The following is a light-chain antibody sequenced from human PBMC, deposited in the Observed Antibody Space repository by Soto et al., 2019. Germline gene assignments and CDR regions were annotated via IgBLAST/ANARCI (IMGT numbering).Light chain of an antibody. CDR1: QSVRNN. J-gene: IGKJ5*01. CDR2: AAS. CDR3: QQYNNWPPFT. Sequence: EILLSQSPATLSVSPRERATLSCRASQSVRNNLAWYQQKPGQAPRLLIYAASARATGIPARFSGSGSGTEFTLTISSLQSEDFAVYYCQQYNNWPPFTFGQGTRLAIK. V-gene: IGKV3D-15*01.